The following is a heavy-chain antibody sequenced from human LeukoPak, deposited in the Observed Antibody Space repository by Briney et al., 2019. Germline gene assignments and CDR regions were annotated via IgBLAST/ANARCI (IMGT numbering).Heavy chain of an antibody. Sequence: PSETLSLTCTVSGGSFSSYYWSWIRQPPGKGLEWIGYIYYSGSTNYNPSLKSRATISVDTSKNQFSLKLSSVTAADTAVYFCASVSSGSAADLDYWGQGTLATVSS. CDR2: IYYSGST. CDR1: GGSFSSYY. CDR3: ASVSSGSAADLDY. J-gene: IGHJ4*02. V-gene: IGHV4-59*01. D-gene: IGHD6-19*01.